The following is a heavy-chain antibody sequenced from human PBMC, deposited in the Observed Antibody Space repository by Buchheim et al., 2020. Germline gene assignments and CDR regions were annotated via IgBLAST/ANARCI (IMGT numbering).Heavy chain of an antibody. CDR3: ARDPIAVTGTSYFDY. CDR2: IWSDASNK. J-gene: IGHJ4*02. Sequence: QVQLVESGGGVVQPGRSLRLSCAASGFSFSSYGMHWVRQAPGKGLEWVAVIWSDASNKFYADSVKGRFTVSRDNSKNMLFLQMNSLRAEDTAVYYCARDPIAVTGTSYFDYWGQGAL. V-gene: IGHV3-33*01. D-gene: IGHD6-19*01. CDR1: GFSFSSYG.